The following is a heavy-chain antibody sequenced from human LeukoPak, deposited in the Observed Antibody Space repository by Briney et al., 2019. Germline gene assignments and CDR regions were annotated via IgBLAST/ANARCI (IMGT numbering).Heavy chain of an antibody. CDR2: ISGSGGST. Sequence: PGGSLRLSCEASGFTFSNYAMNWVRQAPGKGLEWVSAISGSGGSTFYANSVKGRFTISRDNSKNTLYLQMNSLRAEDTAVYYCAKDPEMATTSPWGQGTLVTVSS. V-gene: IGHV3-23*01. CDR3: AKDPEMATTSP. D-gene: IGHD5-24*01. J-gene: IGHJ5*02. CDR1: GFTFSNYA.